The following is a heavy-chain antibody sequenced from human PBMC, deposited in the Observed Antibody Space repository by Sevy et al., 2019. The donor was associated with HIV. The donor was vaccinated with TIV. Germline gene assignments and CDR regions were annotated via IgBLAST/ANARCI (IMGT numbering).Heavy chain of an antibody. CDR3: ASSTLYGFYYFDY. CDR1: GGSISSSSYY. J-gene: IGHJ4*02. Sequence: TESLSLTCTVSGGSISSSSYYWGWIRQPPGKGLEWIGSIYYSGSTYYNPSLKSRVTISVDTSKNQFSLSLSSVTAADTAVYYSASSTLYGFYYFDYWGQGTLVTVSS. D-gene: IGHD3-10*01. V-gene: IGHV4-39*01. CDR2: IYYSGST.